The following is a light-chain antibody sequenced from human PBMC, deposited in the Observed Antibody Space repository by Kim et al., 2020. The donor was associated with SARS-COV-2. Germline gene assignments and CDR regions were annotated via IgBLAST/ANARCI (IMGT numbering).Light chain of an antibody. Sequence: QSITISCTGTSSDVGGYNYVSWYQQYPGKAPKLMIYDVSNRPSGVSDRFSGSKSGNTASLTISGLQPEDETDYYCSSYTSSSTVVFGSGTKVTVL. CDR1: SSDVGGYNY. J-gene: IGLJ1*01. CDR3: SSYTSSSTVV. V-gene: IGLV2-14*03. CDR2: DVS.